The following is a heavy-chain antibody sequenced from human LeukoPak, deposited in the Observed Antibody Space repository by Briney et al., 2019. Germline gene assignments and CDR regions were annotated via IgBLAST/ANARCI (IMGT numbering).Heavy chain of an antibody. V-gene: IGHV3-21*01. Sequence: GGSLRLSCAASGFTFSSYSMNWVRQAPGKGLEWVSPISASSSYIYYADSVKGRFTISRDNAKNSLYLQMNSLRAEDTAVYYCARVAYCSGGSCHSTPYYFDYWGQGTLVTVSS. CDR2: ISASSSYI. D-gene: IGHD2-15*01. J-gene: IGHJ4*02. CDR1: GFTFSSYS. CDR3: ARVAYCSGGSCHSTPYYFDY.